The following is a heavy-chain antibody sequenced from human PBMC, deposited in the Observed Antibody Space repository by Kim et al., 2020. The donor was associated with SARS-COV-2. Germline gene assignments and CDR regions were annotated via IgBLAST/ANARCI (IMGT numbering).Heavy chain of an antibody. CDR2: IYTSGST. D-gene: IGHD3-3*01. CDR1: GGSISSYY. J-gene: IGHJ5*02. Sequence: SETLSLTCTVSGGSISSYYWSWIRQPAGKGLEWIGRIYTSGSTNYNPSLKSRVTMSVDTSKNQFSLKLSSVTAADTAVYYCARTPHAGVVRFWDYDFWSGYPGWFEPWGQGTLVTVSS. V-gene: IGHV4-4*07. CDR3: ARTPHAGVVRFWDYDFWSGYPGWFEP.